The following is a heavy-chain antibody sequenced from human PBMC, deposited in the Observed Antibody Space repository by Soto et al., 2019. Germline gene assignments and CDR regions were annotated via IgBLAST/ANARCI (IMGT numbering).Heavy chain of an antibody. J-gene: IGHJ4*02. D-gene: IGHD3-22*01. V-gene: IGHV3-30-3*01. CDR1: GFTFSSYA. CDR3: ARDHDSSGYSPTKFDY. Sequence: LRLSCAASGFTFSSYAMHWVRQAPGKGLEWVAVISYDGSNKYYADSVKGRFTISRDNPKNTLYLQMNSLRAEDTAVYYCARDHDSSGYSPTKFDYWGQGTLVTVSS. CDR2: ISYDGSNK.